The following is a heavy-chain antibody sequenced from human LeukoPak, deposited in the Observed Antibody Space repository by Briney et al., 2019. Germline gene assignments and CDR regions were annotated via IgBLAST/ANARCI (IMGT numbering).Heavy chain of an antibody. Sequence: SETLSLTCTVSGGSISSSSYYWGWIRQPPGKGLEWIGRIYYSGSTYYNPSLKRRVTITVDTAKNQFSLKLRSVNAADTAVYYCARQRGIAVAGYFDYWGQGTLVTVSS. J-gene: IGHJ4*02. D-gene: IGHD6-19*01. CDR3: ARQRGIAVAGYFDY. CDR2: IYYSGST. V-gene: IGHV4-39*01. CDR1: GGSISSSSYY.